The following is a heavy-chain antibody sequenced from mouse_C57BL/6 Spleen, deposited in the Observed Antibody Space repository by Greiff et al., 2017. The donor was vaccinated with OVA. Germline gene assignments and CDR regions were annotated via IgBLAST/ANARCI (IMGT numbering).Heavy chain of an antibody. J-gene: IGHJ3*01. CDR3: VRDYGSATGFAY. V-gene: IGHV10-3*01. CDR2: VRSKSSNYAT. CDR1: GFTFNTYA. D-gene: IGHD1-1*01. Sequence: EVQLVESGGGLVQPKGSLKLSCAASGFTFNTYAMHWVRQAPGKGLEWVARVRSKSSNYATYYADSVKDRFTISRDDSQSMLYLQMSNLKTEDTAVYYCVRDYGSATGFAYWGQGTLVTVSA.